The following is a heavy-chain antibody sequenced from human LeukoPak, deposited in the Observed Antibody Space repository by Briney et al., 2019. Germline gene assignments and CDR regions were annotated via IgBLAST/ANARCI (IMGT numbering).Heavy chain of an antibody. CDR2: ISAYNGNT. CDR1: GYTFTNYG. Sequence: GASVKVSCKASGYTFTNYGISWVRQAPGQGLEWMGWISAYNGNTNYAQKLQGRVTMTTDTSTSTAYMELRSLRSDDTAVYYCARVGYDFWSGYYAWFDPWGQGTLVTVSS. CDR3: ARVGYDFWSGYYAWFDP. D-gene: IGHD3-3*01. V-gene: IGHV1-18*01. J-gene: IGHJ5*02.